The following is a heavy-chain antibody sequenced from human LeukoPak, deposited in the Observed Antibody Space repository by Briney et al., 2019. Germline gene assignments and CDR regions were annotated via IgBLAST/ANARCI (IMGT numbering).Heavy chain of an antibody. CDR2: LYTSGTT. CDR1: GGSFSGYY. CDR3: ARETTAHGYFDY. J-gene: IGHJ4*02. V-gene: IGHV4-4*07. D-gene: IGHD4-17*01. Sequence: SETLSLTCAVYGGSFSGYYWSWIRQPAGKGLEWIGRLYTSGTTNYNPSLKSRVTISLDTSQSQFSLKLTSVTATDTAVYYCARETTAHGYFDYWGQGTLITVSS.